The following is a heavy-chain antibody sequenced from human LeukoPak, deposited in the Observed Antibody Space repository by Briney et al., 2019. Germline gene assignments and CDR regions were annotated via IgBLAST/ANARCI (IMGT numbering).Heavy chain of an antibody. Sequence: EASVKVSCKASGYTFTAYYMHWVRQAPGQGLEWMGRINPNSGGTNFAQNFQGRVTMTRDTSISTAYMELSRLRSDDTAVYYCARVQLPYQELDYWGQGTLVTVSS. D-gene: IGHD2-2*02. CDR1: GYTFTAYY. J-gene: IGHJ4*02. V-gene: IGHV1-2*06. CDR3: ARVQLPYQELDY. CDR2: INPNSGGT.